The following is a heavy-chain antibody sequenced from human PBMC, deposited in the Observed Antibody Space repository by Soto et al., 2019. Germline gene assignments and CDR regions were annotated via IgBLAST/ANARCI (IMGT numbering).Heavy chain of an antibody. V-gene: IGHV4-38-2*01. CDR3: ARQHSSSSNGLDP. Sequence: SETLSLTCSVSGYSIRSGSCWGWMRRPPGKGLEWIGSIYHSGNTHYNPSLRSRVTVSVDTSKNQCSLKLSSVTAADTAVYYCARQHSSSSNGLDPWRQGTLVSVS. CDR1: GYSIRSGSC. CDR2: IYHSGNT. D-gene: IGHD6-6*01. J-gene: IGHJ5*02.